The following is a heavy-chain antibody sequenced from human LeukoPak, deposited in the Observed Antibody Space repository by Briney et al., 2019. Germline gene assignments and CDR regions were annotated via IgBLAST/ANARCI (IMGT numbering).Heavy chain of an antibody. CDR3: AKGFQTYGELSFDG. D-gene: IGHD4-17*01. J-gene: IGHJ4*02. V-gene: IGHV3-23*01. CDR1: GFPFSTYA. CDR2: VSGSASNT. Sequence: GGSLRLSCAASGFPFSTYAMSGVRQAPGKGLNWVSTVSGSASNTYYPDSVKGRFTISRDNSKNTLYLQMNSLRADDTAVYYCAKGFQTYGELSFDGWGQGTLVAVSS.